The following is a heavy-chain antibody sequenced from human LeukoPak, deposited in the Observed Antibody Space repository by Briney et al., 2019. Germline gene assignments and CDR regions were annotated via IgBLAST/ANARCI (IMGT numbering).Heavy chain of an antibody. CDR3: ARDHTAARPNWFDP. V-gene: IGHV1-18*01. Sequence: ASVNVSGKASVYTFSTYGISWVRQAPGQGLEWMRWISAYNGNTNYPQKFQDRVTMTTDTSTSTAYMELRSLRSDDTAVYYCARDHTAARPNWFDPWGQGTLVTASS. D-gene: IGHD6-6*01. CDR1: VYTFSTYG. J-gene: IGHJ5*02. CDR2: ISAYNGNT.